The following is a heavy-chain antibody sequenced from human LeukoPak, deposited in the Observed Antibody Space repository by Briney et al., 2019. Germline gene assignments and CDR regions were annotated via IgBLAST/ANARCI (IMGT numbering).Heavy chain of an antibody. D-gene: IGHD3-22*01. Sequence: RRASVTVSCKASGGTFSSYAISWVRQAPGQGLEWMGGIIPIFGTANYAQKFQGRVTITADESTSTAYMELSSLRSEDTAVYYCAVEYDSSGYYSDYWGQGTLVTVSS. V-gene: IGHV1-69*01. CDR1: GGTFSSYA. CDR2: IIPIFGTA. CDR3: AVEYDSSGYYSDY. J-gene: IGHJ4*02.